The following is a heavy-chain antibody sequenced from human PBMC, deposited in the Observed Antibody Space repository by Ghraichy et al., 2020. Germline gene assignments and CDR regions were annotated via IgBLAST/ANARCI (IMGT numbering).Heavy chain of an antibody. CDR2: IIPKFNRA. D-gene: IGHD3-3*01. CDR3: ARAGPVFGVVIHYYFDD. V-gene: IGHV1-69*13. J-gene: IGHJ4*01. Sequence: SVKVSCKTSGAHFINYTHIQERHAPAPGLNYKGGIIPKFNRAYYSQRFQGRVTITAYESTSTAYMEMSILSSEDTAVYFCARAGPVFGVVIHYYFDDWGHGTQVIVSS. CDR1: GAHFINYT.